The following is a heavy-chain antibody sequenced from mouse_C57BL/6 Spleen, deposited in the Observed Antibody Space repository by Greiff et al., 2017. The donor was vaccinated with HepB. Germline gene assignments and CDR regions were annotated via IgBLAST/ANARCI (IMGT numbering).Heavy chain of an antibody. D-gene: IGHD4-1*02. Sequence: VQLQQSGAELVRPGSSVKLSCKASGYTFTSYWMDWVKQRPGQGLEWIGNIYPSDSETHYNQKFKDKATLTVDKSSSTAYMQLSSLTSEDSAVYYCARPTGTRYFDVWGTGTTVTVSS. CDR3: ARPTGTRYFDV. CDR1: GYTFTSYW. J-gene: IGHJ1*03. CDR2: IYPSDSET. V-gene: IGHV1-61*01.